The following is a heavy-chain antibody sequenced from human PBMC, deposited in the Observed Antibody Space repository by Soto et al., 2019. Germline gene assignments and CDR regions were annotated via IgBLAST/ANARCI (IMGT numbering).Heavy chain of an antibody. Sequence: SEALSRKPDNSGCSISSGGYSWSWIRQPPGKGLEWIGYIYHSGSTYYNPSLKSRVTISVDRSKNQFSLKLSSVTAADTAVYYCARVPDRWGQG. V-gene: IGHV4-30-2*01. CDR3: ARVPDR. D-gene: IGHD2-2*01. CDR1: GCSISSGGYS. J-gene: IGHJ5*02. CDR2: IYHSGST.